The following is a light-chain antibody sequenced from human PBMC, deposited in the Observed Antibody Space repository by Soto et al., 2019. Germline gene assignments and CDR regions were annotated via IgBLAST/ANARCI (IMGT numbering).Light chain of an antibody. J-gene: IGKJ3*01. CDR1: QSLLQSNWYDY. V-gene: IGKV2-28*01. Sequence: EIVMTQSPLSLPVTPGEPASISCRSSQSLLQSNWYDYLDWYRQKPGQSPPLLISLGSNRASGVPDRFRGTGSRTDFTLKISRVEAEDVGVYYCMQTLQTPLTFGPGTKVDIK. CDR2: LGS. CDR3: MQTLQTPLT.